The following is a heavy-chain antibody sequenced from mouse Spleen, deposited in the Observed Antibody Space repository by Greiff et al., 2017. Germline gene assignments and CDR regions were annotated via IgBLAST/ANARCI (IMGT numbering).Heavy chain of an antibody. CDR2: IDPENGNT. V-gene: IGHV14-1*02. CDR1: GFNIKDYY. D-gene: IGHD2-4*01. J-gene: IGHJ3*01. CDR3: ARGGGITTAWFAY. Sequence: VQLQQSGAELVRPGALVKLSCKASGFNIKDYYMHWVKQRPEQGLEWIGWIDPENGNTIYDPKFQGKASITADTSSNTAYLQLSSLTSEDTAVYYCARGGGITTAWFAYWGQGTLVTVFA.